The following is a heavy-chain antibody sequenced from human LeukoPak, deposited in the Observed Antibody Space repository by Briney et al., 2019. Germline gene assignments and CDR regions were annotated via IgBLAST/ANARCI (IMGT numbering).Heavy chain of an antibody. V-gene: IGHV3-23*01. CDR2: ISGSGGST. CDR1: GFTFSSYA. J-gene: IGHJ4*02. D-gene: IGHD6-19*01. Sequence: GGSLRLSCAASGFTFSSYAMSWVRQAPGKGLEWVSVISGSGGSTYYADSVKGRFTISRDISKNTLYLQMNSLRAEDTAVYYCAKVAVAGLHSSLYFDYWGQGTLVTVSS. CDR3: AKVAVAGLHSSLYFDY.